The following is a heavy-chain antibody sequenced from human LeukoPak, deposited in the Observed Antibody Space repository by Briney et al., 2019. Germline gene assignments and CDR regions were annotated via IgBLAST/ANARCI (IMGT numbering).Heavy chain of an antibody. D-gene: IGHD1-26*01. Sequence: PSETLSLTCSVSGDSISSYYWSWVRQPAGKGLEWIGRIHPSGSTNYNPSLKSRVTISVDTSKNQFSLKLSSVTAADTAVYYCARGSGTYYRGLGYWGQWTLVTVSS. CDR2: IHPSGST. CDR1: GDSISSYY. V-gene: IGHV4-4*07. CDR3: ARGSGTYYRGLGY. J-gene: IGHJ4*02.